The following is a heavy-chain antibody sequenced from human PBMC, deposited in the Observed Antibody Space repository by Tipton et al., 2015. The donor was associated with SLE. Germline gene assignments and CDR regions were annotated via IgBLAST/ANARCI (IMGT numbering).Heavy chain of an antibody. D-gene: IGHD5/OR15-5a*01. CDR2: VFRSGST. V-gene: IGHV4-38-2*02. J-gene: IGHJ6*03. CDR3: ARDGLGWGYYYYMDV. CDR1: GYSISIGYH. Sequence: TLSLTCTVSGYSISIGYHWGWIRQSPGKGLEWIGSVFRSGSTYFNSSLKNRVTVSVDTSENKFSLRLTSVTAADTAVYYCARDGLGWGYYYYMDVWGKGTTVTVSS.